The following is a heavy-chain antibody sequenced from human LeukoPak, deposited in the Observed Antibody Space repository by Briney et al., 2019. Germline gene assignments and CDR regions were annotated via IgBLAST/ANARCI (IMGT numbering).Heavy chain of an antibody. Sequence: PGGSLRLSCAASGFTFSNYWMSWVRQAPGKGLEWVANIKKDGSEKYYVDSVKGRFTISRDNAKSSLFLQMNSLRAEDTAVYYCARNRAYRSGWTDHWGQGTLVTVSS. CDR3: ARNRAYRSGWTDH. D-gene: IGHD6-19*01. CDR2: IKKDGSEK. V-gene: IGHV3-7*01. J-gene: IGHJ5*02. CDR1: GFTFSNYW.